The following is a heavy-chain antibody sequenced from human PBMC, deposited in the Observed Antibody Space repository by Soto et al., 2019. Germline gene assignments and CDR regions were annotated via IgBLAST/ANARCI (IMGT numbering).Heavy chain of an antibody. Sequence: QVQLVESGGGVVQPGRSLRLSCAASGFTFGSYAMHWVRQAPGKGLEWVAVISYDGRNKYYADSVKGRFTISRDNSKNTLYLQMISLRAEVTAVYYCARDTGTDSDINSIPFDYWGQGTLVTVSS. V-gene: IGHV3-30-3*01. D-gene: IGHD3-9*01. CDR3: ARDTGTDSDINSIPFDY. CDR1: GFTFGSYA. J-gene: IGHJ4*02. CDR2: ISYDGRNK.